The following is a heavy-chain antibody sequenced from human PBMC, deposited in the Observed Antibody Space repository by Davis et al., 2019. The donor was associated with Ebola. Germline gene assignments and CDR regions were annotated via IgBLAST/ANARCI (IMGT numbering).Heavy chain of an antibody. CDR1: GGSFSGYY. D-gene: IGHD7-27*01. CDR2: INHSGST. J-gene: IGHJ4*02. V-gene: IGHV4-34*01. CDR3: ARVNWDPPLSDY. Sequence: PSETLSLTCAVYGGSFSGYYWSWIRQPPGKGLEWIGEINHSGSTNYNPSLKSRVTISVDTSKNQFSLKLSSVTAADTAVYYCARVNWDPPLSDYWGQGTLVTVSS.